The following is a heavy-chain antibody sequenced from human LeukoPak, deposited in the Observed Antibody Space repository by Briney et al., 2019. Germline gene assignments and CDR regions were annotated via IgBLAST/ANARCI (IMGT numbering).Heavy chain of an antibody. J-gene: IGHJ4*02. Sequence: GGSLRLSCAASGFTFNSSWMSWVRQAPGKGLEWVANINQDGTEKYFVDSVKGRFTISRDNAKNSLYVQMNSLRAEDTAVYYCATNAGVIGTRPHQGYYFDYWGQGALVTVSS. CDR2: INQDGTEK. CDR3: ATNAGVIGTRPHQGYYFDY. D-gene: IGHD6-6*01. CDR1: GFTFNSSW. V-gene: IGHV3-7*03.